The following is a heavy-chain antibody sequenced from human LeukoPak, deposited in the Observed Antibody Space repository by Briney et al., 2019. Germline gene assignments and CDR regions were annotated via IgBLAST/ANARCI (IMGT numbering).Heavy chain of an antibody. CDR2: IYSGGST. D-gene: IGHD3-22*01. CDR3: ARDRDDNNNYYWVDAFDI. V-gene: IGHV3-66*01. Sequence: GGSLRLSCAASGFTFSSHGMNWVRQAPGKGLGWVSGIYSGGSTYYADSVKGRFTISRDNSKNTLFLQMNSLRAEDTAVYYCARDRDDNNNYYWVDAFDIWGQGTMVTVSS. J-gene: IGHJ3*02. CDR1: GFTFSSHG.